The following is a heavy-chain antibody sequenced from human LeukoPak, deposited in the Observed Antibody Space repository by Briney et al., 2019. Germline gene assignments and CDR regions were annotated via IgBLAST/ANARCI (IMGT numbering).Heavy chain of an antibody. CDR3: ATGHYYDSSGYYPRIGY. D-gene: IGHD3-22*01. Sequence: GGSLRLSCAASGFTFSSYGMHWVRQAPGKGLEWVAVISYDGSNKYYADSVKGRFTISRDNSKNTLYLQMNSLRAEDTAVYYCATGHYYDSSGYYPRIGYWGQGTLVTVSS. CDR2: ISYDGSNK. V-gene: IGHV3-30*03. CDR1: GFTFSSYG. J-gene: IGHJ4*02.